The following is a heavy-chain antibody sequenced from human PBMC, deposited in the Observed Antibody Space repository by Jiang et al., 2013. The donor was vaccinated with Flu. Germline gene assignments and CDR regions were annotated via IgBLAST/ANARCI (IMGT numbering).Heavy chain of an antibody. D-gene: IGHD3-3*01. Sequence: FTFTSYSMNWVRQAPGKGLEWVSSLSSSSSYMFYADSVKGRFTISRDNAKNSLYLQLNSLRAEDTAVYYCARDLNDFWSTYYYGMDVWGQGTTVTVSS. CDR2: LSSSSSYM. V-gene: IGHV3-21*01. CDR1: FTFTSYS. CDR3: ARDLNDFWSTYYYGMDV. J-gene: IGHJ6*02.